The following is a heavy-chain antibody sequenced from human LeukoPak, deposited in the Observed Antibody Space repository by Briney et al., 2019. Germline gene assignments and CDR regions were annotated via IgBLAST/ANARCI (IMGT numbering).Heavy chain of an antibody. Sequence: SETLSLTCTVSGGSISSYYWSWIRQPAGKGLEWIGRIYTSGSTNYNSSLKSRVTMSVDTSKNQFSLKLSSVTAADTAVYYCARGSVYCSGGSCYLGEFDYWGQGTLVTVSP. D-gene: IGHD2-15*01. CDR2: IYTSGST. CDR3: ARGSVYCSGGSCYLGEFDY. J-gene: IGHJ4*02. V-gene: IGHV4-4*07. CDR1: GGSISSYY.